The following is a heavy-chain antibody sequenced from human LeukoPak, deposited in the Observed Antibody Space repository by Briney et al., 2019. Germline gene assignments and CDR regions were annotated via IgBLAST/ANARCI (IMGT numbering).Heavy chain of an antibody. D-gene: IGHD3-10*02. CDR1: GFTFNYYA. J-gene: IGHJ6*02. V-gene: IGHV3-23*01. CDR3: ARDLHYYVAMDV. CDR2: ISGSGGNT. Sequence: GSPRLSCAASGFTFNYYAMSWVCQAPGKGLEWVSGISGSGGNTYYADSVTGRFTISRDNSKNMVYLHMSSLRAEDTALYYCARDLHYYVAMDVWGQGTLVTVSS.